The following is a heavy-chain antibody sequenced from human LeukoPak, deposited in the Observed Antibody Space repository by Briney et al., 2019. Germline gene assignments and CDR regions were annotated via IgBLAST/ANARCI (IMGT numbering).Heavy chain of an antibody. D-gene: IGHD6-25*01. Sequence: GGSLRLSCAASGFTFDDYGMHWVRQAPGKGLEWVSGISWNSGSIGYADSVKGRFTISRDNAKNSLYLQMNSLRAEDTALYYCAKDFTSIPAAGDYWGQGTLVTVSS. V-gene: IGHV3-9*01. J-gene: IGHJ4*02. CDR3: AKDFTSIPAAGDY. CDR2: ISWNSGSI. CDR1: GFTFDDYG.